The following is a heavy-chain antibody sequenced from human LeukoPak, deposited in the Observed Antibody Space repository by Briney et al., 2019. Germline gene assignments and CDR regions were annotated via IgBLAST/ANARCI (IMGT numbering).Heavy chain of an antibody. D-gene: IGHD3-9*01. Sequence: SETLSLTCTVSGGSISSGVYYWSWIRQHPGKGLEWIGYIYYSGSTDYNPSLKSRFTMSVDTSKNQFSLKLSSVTAADTAVYYCASADYDMAFDIWGQGTMVTVSS. CDR3: ASADYDMAFDI. CDR1: GGSISSGVYY. CDR2: IYYSGST. V-gene: IGHV4-31*03. J-gene: IGHJ3*02.